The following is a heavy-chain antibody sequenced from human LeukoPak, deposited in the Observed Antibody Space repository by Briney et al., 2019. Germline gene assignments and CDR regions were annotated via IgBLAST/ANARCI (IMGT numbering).Heavy chain of an antibody. V-gene: IGHV3-21*01. CDR1: GFTFSSYS. J-gene: IGHJ4*02. CDR3: ARDLHRGSYYGNSYSY. D-gene: IGHD1-26*01. Sequence: GGSLRLSCAASGFTFSSYSMNWVRQAPGKGLEWVSSISSSSSYIYYADSVEGRFTISRDNAKNSLYLQMNSLRAEDTAVYYCARDLHRGSYYGNSYSYWGQGTLVTVSS. CDR2: ISSSSSYI.